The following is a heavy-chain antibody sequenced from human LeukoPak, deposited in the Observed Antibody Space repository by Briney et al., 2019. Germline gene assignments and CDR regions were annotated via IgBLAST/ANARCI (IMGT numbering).Heavy chain of an antibody. CDR2: IYYSGTT. V-gene: IGHV4-59*11. D-gene: IGHD3-22*01. Sequence: WETLSLTSTVSGGSISSHYWSWFRQTPGERPEWIAFIYYSGTTNYNPSLKGRVTISIDSSKNQFSLKLSSVTAADTAIYYCARGTGFYDSSGHYYWGYFDSWGQGTLVPVSS. J-gene: IGHJ4*02. CDR1: GGSISSHY. CDR3: ARGTGFYDSSGHYYWGYFDS.